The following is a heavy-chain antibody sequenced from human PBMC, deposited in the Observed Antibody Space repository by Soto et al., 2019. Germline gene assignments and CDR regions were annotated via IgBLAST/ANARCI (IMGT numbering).Heavy chain of an antibody. CDR1: GFTFSSYA. CDR3: AREGGNAYYYDSSGYQYFDY. Sequence: QVPLVESGGGVVQPGRSLRLSCAASGFTFSSYAMHWVRQAPGKGLEWVAVISYDGSNKYYADSVKGRFTISRDNSKNTLYLQMNSLRAEDTAVYYCAREGGNAYYYDSSGYQYFDYWGQGTLVTVSS. J-gene: IGHJ4*02. V-gene: IGHV3-30-3*01. CDR2: ISYDGSNK. D-gene: IGHD3-22*01.